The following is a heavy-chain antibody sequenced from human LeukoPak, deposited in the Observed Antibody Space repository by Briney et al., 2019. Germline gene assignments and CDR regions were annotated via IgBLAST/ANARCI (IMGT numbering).Heavy chain of an antibody. CDR2: ISSSGSTI. J-gene: IGHJ4*02. V-gene: IGHV3-48*03. CDR3: AKVVGLVVVTAIYPPPFLSTD. D-gene: IGHD2-21*02. CDR1: GFTFSSYE. Sequence: PGGSLRLSCAASGFTFSSYEMNWVRQAPGKGLEWVSYISSSGSTIYYADSVKGRFTISRDNAKNSLYLQMNSLRAEDTAVYYCAKVVGLVVVTAIYPPPFLSTDWGQGTLVTVSS.